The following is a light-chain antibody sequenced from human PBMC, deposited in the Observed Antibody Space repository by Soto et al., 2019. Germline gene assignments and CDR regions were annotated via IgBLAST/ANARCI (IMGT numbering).Light chain of an antibody. CDR1: SSDVGGYNY. CDR2: DVS. V-gene: IGLV2-14*01. J-gene: IGLJ2*01. CDR3: SSYANRSGLGV. Sequence: QSALTQPASVSGSPGQSITISCTGTSSDVGGYNYVSWYQQHPGKAPKLMIYDVSKRPSGVPNRFSGSKSGNTASLTISGLQAEDEAESDYSSYANRSGLGVFGGGTKLTVL.